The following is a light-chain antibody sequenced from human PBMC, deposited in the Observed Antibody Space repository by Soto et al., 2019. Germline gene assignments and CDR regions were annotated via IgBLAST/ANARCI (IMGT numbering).Light chain of an antibody. CDR2: AAS. V-gene: IGKV1-39*01. CDR3: QQSYTTPVYS. J-gene: IGKJ2*01. Sequence: DIGVSHCPSSLCASVGDRVTITCRASQNIIFYLNWYQQEPGKAPKLLIYAASNLQSGVPSRFSGSGSGTDFTLTISSLQPEDFATYFCQQSYTTPVYSFGQGTKVDIK. CDR1: QNIIFY.